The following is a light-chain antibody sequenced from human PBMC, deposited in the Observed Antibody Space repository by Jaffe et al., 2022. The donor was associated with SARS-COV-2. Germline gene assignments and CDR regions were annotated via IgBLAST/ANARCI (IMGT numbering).Light chain of an antibody. V-gene: IGKV3-20*01. CDR2: GAS. Sequence: EIVLTQSPGTLSVSPGEGATLSCRASQTVNNLYLAWYHQKPGQSPRLLIHGASSRAAGIPDTFSGSGSGTDFTLNISRLEPEDFGVYYCQLYGTSSPITFGQGTRLEIK. CDR1: QTVNNLY. CDR3: QLYGTSSPIT. J-gene: IGKJ5*01.